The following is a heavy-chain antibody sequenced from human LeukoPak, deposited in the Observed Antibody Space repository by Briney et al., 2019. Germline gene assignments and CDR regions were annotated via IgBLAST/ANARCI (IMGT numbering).Heavy chain of an antibody. CDR2: ISGSGGST. CDR1: GFTFSSYA. J-gene: IGHJ6*02. D-gene: IGHD3-9*01. V-gene: IGHV3-23*01. CDR3: AKNLRGGLYYDILTGYSDV. Sequence: PGGSLRLSCAASGFTFSSYAMSWVRQAPGKGLEWVSAISGSGGSTYYADSVKGRFTISRDNSKNTLYLRMNSLRAEDTAVYYCAKNLRGGLYYDILTGYSDVWGQGTTVTVSS.